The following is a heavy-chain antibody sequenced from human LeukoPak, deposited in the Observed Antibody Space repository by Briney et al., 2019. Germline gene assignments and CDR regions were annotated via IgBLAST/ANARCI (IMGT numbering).Heavy chain of an antibody. CDR2: IIPIFGTA. CDR3: ARDEGNFRYSYGRFDY. CDR1: GGTFSSYA. D-gene: IGHD5-18*01. Sequence: SVKVSCKASGGTFSSYAISWVRQAPGQGLEWMGGIIPIFGTANYAQKFQGRVTITADKSTSTAYMELSSLRSEDTAVYYCARDEGNFRYSYGRFDYWGQGSLVTVSS. V-gene: IGHV1-69*06. J-gene: IGHJ4*02.